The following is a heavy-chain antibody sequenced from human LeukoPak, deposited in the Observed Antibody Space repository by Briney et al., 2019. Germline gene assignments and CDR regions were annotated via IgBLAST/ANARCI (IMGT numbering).Heavy chain of an antibody. Sequence: SETLSLTCTVSGGSISSYYWSWIRQPAGKGLEWFGRIYTSGSTNYNPSLKSRVTISVDKSKNQFSLKPSSVTAADTAVYYCARAESTRREWYFDLWGRGTLVTVSS. CDR2: IYTSGST. CDR3: ARAESTRREWYFDL. CDR1: GGSISSYY. V-gene: IGHV4-4*07. D-gene: IGHD1-26*01. J-gene: IGHJ2*01.